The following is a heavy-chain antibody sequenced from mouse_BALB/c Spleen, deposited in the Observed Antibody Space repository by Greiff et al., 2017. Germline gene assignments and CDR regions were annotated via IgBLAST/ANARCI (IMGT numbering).Heavy chain of an antibody. D-gene: IGHD4-1*01. CDR2: IYPGSGST. J-gene: IGHJ4*01. CDR3: TQTGTSYAMDY. CDR1: GYTFTSYW. Sequence: LQQPGSELVRPGASVKLSCKASGYTFTSYWMHWVKQRPGQGLEWIGNIYPGSGSTNYDEKFKSKATLTVDTSSSTAYMQLSSLTSEDSAVYYCTQTGTSYAMDYWGQGTSVTGSS. V-gene: IGHV1S22*01.